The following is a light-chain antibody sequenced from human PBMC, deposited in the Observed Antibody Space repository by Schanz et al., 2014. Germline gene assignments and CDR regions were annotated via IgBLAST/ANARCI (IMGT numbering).Light chain of an antibody. Sequence: EIVLTQSPGTLSLSPGERATLSCRASQSVISSYLAWYQQKPGRAPRLLIYDASNRATGIPARFSGSGSGTDFTLTISSLEPEDFAVYFCQQRHTWPLTFGQGKRLDIK. CDR1: QSVISSY. CDR3: QQRHTWPLT. CDR2: DAS. J-gene: IGKJ5*01. V-gene: IGKV3-11*01.